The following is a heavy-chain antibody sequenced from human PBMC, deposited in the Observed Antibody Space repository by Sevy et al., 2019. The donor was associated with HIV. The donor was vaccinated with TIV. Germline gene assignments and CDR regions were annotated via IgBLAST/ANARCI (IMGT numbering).Heavy chain of an antibody. Sequence: GGSLRLSCAASGFTFSNYWMHWVRQAPGKGPVWVSGVNSDGSSTNYADSVKGRFTMSRDSAKNTMYLQMNSLRAEDTAVYFCVAANTWQDYWGQGALVTVSS. J-gene: IGHJ4*02. CDR3: VAANTWQDY. CDR2: VNSDGSST. D-gene: IGHD2-15*01. V-gene: IGHV3-74*01. CDR1: GFTFSNYW.